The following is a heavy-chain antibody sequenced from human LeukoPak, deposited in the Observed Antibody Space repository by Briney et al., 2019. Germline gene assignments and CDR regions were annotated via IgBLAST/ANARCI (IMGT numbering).Heavy chain of an antibody. D-gene: IGHD3-22*01. J-gene: IGHJ4*02. Sequence: GGSLRLSCAASGFTFSSYAMSWVRQAPGKGLEWVSAISGSGGSTYYADSVKGRFTISRDNSKNTLYLQMNSLRAEDTAVYYCARARRYYYDSSGNDYWGQGTLVTVSS. CDR3: ARARRYYYDSSGNDY. V-gene: IGHV3-23*01. CDR2: ISGSGGST. CDR1: GFTFSSYA.